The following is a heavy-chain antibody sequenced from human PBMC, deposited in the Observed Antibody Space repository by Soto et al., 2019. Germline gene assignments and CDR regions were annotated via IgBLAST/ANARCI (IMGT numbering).Heavy chain of an antibody. CDR2: INPNSGGT. V-gene: IGHV1-2*02. D-gene: IGHD3-3*01. Sequence: ASVKVSCKASGYTFTGYYMHWVRQAPGQGLEWMGWINPNSGGTNYAQKFQGRVTMTRDTSISTAYMELSRLRSDDTAVYYCARDREGADTIFGVVNYYYGMDVWGPGTTVTVSS. CDR1: GYTFTGYY. CDR3: ARDREGADTIFGVVNYYYGMDV. J-gene: IGHJ6*02.